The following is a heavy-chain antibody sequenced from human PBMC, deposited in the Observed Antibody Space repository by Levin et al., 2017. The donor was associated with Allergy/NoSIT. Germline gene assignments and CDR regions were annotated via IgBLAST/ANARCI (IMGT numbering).Heavy chain of an antibody. J-gene: IGHJ6*02. D-gene: IGHD2-15*01. V-gene: IGHV3-72*01. CDR3: ATASCSGGDCYNYYYDAMDV. Sequence: SCAGSGFTFSDHYMDWVRQAPGKGLEWVGRTRNKVNSYTTEYAASVKGRFTISRDDSSLYLQMNNLKAEDTAVYYCATASCSGGDCYNYYYDAMDVWGQGTTVTVSS. CDR1: GFTFSDHY. CDR2: TRNKVNSYTT.